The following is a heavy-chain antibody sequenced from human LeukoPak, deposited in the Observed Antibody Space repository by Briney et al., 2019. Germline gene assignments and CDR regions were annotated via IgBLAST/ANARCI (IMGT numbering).Heavy chain of an antibody. Sequence: SETLSLTCAVYGGSFSGYYWSWIRQPPEKGLEWIGEINHSGSTNYNPSLKSRVTISVDTSKNQFSLKLSSVTAADTAVYYCARARASDSPPQPARFDYWGQGTLVTVSS. CDR2: INHSGST. CDR1: GGSFSGYY. D-gene: IGHD1-14*01. V-gene: IGHV4-34*01. CDR3: ARARASDSPPQPARFDY. J-gene: IGHJ4*02.